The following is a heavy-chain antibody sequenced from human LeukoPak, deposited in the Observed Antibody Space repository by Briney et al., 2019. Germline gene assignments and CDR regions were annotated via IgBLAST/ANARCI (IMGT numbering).Heavy chain of an antibody. CDR3: ARDRSPRHYYDTSDYHGAAYY. D-gene: IGHD3-22*01. J-gene: IGHJ4*02. Sequence: ASVKVSCKASGYTVTNYGFSWVRQAPGQGLEWMGWISGYNGYTKYAQKFQDRVTMTTDTSTSTAYMELRSLRSDDTALYYCARDRSPRHYYDTSDYHGAAYYWGQGTLVTVSS. CDR2: ISGYNGYT. V-gene: IGHV1-18*04. CDR1: GYTVTNYG.